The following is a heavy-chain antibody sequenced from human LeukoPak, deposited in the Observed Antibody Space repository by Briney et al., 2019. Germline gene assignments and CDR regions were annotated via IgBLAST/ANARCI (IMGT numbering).Heavy chain of an antibody. Sequence: GGSLRLSCAASGFTFSEYAMHWVRQAPGKGLEWVALISYAGSNKYYADSVKGRFTISRDNSKNTVYLQMNSLRDEDTAVYFCVRDHFTVRYYFDYWGQGTLVTVSS. D-gene: IGHD4-17*01. V-gene: IGHV3-30*04. CDR3: VRDHFTVRYYFDY. CDR1: GFTFSEYA. CDR2: ISYAGSNK. J-gene: IGHJ4*02.